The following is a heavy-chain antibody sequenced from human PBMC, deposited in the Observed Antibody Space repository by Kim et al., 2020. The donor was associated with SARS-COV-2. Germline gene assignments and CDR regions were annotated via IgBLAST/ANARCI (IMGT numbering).Heavy chain of an antibody. Sequence: SETLSLTCTVSGGSISSYYWSWIRQLPGKGLEWIGYIYYSGSTNYNPSLKSRVTISVDTPKNQFSLKLSSVTAADTAVYYCAGTQVYYHGIYYYGLDVWG. V-gene: IGHV4-59*08. CDR3: AGTQVYYHGIYYYGLDV. D-gene: IGHD1-26*01. J-gene: IGHJ6*01. CDR1: GGSISSYY. CDR2: IYYSGST.